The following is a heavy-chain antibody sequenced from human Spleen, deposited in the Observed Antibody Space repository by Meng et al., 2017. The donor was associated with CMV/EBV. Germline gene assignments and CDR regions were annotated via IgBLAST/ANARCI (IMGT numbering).Heavy chain of an antibody. CDR2: IDYDGVNY. Sequence: GESLKISCGTSGFRFRTYDMHWIRQTPGKGLEWLATIDYDGVNYNHADSVKGRFTISRDNSKNTLYLQMSSLRIEDTAVYYCANSYESASHCFDSWGQGTQVTVSS. D-gene: IGHD3-16*01. J-gene: IGHJ5*01. CDR1: GFRFRTYD. CDR3: ANSYESASHCFDS. V-gene: IGHV3-30*02.